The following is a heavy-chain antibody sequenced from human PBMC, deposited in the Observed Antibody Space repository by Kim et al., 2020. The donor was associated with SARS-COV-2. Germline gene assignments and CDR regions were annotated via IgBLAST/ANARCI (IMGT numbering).Heavy chain of an antibody. CDR3: ARHLPVSSTPYYYVMDV. J-gene: IGHJ6*02. CDR1: GGSISSSSYY. CDR2: IYYSGST. V-gene: IGHV4-39*01. Sequence: SETLSLTCTVSGGSISSSSYYWGWIRQPPGKGLEWIGSIYYSGSTYYNPSLKSRVTISVDTSKNQFSLKLSSVTAADTAVYYCARHLPVSSTPYYYVMDVWGQGTTVTVSS. D-gene: IGHD6-13*01.